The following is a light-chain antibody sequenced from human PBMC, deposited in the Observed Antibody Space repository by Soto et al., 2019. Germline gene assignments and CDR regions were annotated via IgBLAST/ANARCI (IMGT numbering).Light chain of an antibody. J-gene: IGKJ4*01. CDR3: QPSTSWPPLT. V-gene: IGKV3-15*01. CDR1: QNLANN. Sequence: EIVMTQSPATVSLSPGERATLSCRASQNLANNLAWYQQKPGQAPRLLIYGASTRATGIPARFGGSGSGTELSINISSMQSEDVEVYYCQPSTSWPPLTFGGGTKVEI. CDR2: GAS.